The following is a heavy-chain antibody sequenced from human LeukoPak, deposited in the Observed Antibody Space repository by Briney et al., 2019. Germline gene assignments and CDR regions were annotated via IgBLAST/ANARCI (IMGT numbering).Heavy chain of an antibody. CDR3: ARGVVATILDY. V-gene: IGHV4-59*01. J-gene: IGHJ4*02. D-gene: IGHD5-12*01. CDR2: IYYSGST. Sequence: SETLSLTCTVSGGSISSYHWSWIRQPPGKGLEWIGYIYYSGSTNYNPSLKSRVTISVDTSKNQFSLKLSSVTAADTAVYYCARGVVATILDYWGQGTLVTVSS. CDR1: GGSISSYH.